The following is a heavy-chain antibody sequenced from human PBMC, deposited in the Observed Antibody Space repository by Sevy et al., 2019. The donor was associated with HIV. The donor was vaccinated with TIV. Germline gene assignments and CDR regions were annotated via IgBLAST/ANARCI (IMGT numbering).Heavy chain of an antibody. V-gene: IGHV3-48*02. J-gene: IGHJ4*02. CDR1: GFTFSDYS. CDR3: ARYGDYDY. CDR2: ISSSSSPI. D-gene: IGHD4-17*01. Sequence: GESLKISCAASGFTFSDYSMNWVRQAPGKGLEWVSYISSSSSPIYYADSVKGRFTISRDNAKNSLYLQMNSLRDEDTAVSYCARYGDYDYWGQGTLVTVSS.